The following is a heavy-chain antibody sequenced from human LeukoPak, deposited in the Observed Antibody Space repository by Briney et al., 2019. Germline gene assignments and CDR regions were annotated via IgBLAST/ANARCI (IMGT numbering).Heavy chain of an antibody. CDR1: GFTFDDYA. D-gene: IGHD7-27*01. Sequence: GGSLRLSCAASGFTFDDYAMHWVRQAPGKGLEWVSGISWNSGSIGYADAVKGRFTISRDNAKNSLYLQMNSLRAEDTAVYYCARGGNWAFDYWGQGTLVTVSS. CDR3: ARGGNWAFDY. J-gene: IGHJ4*02. V-gene: IGHV3-9*01. CDR2: ISWNSGSI.